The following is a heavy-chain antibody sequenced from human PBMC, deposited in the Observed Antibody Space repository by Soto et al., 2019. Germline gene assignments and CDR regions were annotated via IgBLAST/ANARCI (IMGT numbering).Heavy chain of an antibody. Sequence: QVQLVQSGAEMKKPGVSVKVSCKASGYTFTSYDINWVRQAAGQGPEWMGSVTPRNGDTAFAQKYQGRVTVTSNTSMSTVYMELSNLRSDDTAVYYCARGGSYWARRHYFDSWGQGTLVTVSS. CDR2: VTPRNGDT. CDR3: ARGGSYWARRHYFDS. V-gene: IGHV1-8*02. J-gene: IGHJ4*02. CDR1: GYTFTSYD. D-gene: IGHD2-8*02.